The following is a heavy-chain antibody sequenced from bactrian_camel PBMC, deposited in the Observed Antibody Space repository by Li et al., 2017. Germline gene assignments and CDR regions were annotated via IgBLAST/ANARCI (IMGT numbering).Heavy chain of an antibody. V-gene: IGHV3S6*01. CDR3: AVEGYDGSCRVGGDFDY. D-gene: IGHD2*01. CDR2: IFLEREGDLFPGMPHK. J-gene: IGHJ4*01. CDR1: GSARSSYC. Sequence: HVQLVESGGGSVQAGGSLSLSCATSGSARSSYCMAWFRQAPGQEREGVAAIFLEREGDLFPGMPHKYYADWVKGRFTISQDEAKNSLYLQMNSLKPEDTAMYYCAVEGYDGSCRVGGDFDYWGQGTRVTVS.